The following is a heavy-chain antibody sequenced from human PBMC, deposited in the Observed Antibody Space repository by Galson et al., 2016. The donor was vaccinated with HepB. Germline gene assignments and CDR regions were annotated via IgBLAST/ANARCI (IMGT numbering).Heavy chain of an antibody. CDR2: ISGTSTYI. Sequence: SLRLSCAASLFSFSTYTINWLRQAPGEGLEWVSSISGTSTYIYYSDSVRGRFTISRDNAKSSLYLHMSSLRAEDTAVYYCATSGCGYHFYYDYWGQGTLVTVSS. J-gene: IGHJ4*02. CDR3: ATSGCGYHFYYDY. D-gene: IGHD5-12*01. V-gene: IGHV3-21*01. CDR1: LFSFSTYT.